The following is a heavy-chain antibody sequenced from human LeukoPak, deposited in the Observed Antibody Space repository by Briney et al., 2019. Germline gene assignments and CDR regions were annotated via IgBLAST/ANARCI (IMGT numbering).Heavy chain of an antibody. D-gene: IGHD4-17*01. CDR1: GFPFNSYG. J-gene: IGHJ4*02. CDR2: ISGSGGST. CDR3: ARVRGYGDYSPDY. V-gene: IGHV3-23*01. Sequence: AGGSLSLSCAASGFPFNSYGMRWAPHAPGEGLEWVSAISGSGGSTYYADSVKGRFTISRDNSKNTLFLQMNSLRAEDKAVYYCARVRGYGDYSPDYWGQGTLVTVSS.